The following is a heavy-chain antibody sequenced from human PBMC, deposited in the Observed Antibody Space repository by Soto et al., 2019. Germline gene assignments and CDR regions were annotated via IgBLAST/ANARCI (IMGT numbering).Heavy chain of an antibody. Sequence: GGSLRLSCAASGFTFDDYAMHWVRQAPGKGLEWVSGISWNSGSIGYADSVKGRFTITKGTSRNQVVLTMTNMDPLDTATYYCAHRRPYSNSPEYFFDYWGQGTLVTVSS. J-gene: IGHJ4*02. CDR3: AHRRPYSNSPEYFFDY. CDR2: ISWNSGSI. V-gene: IGHV3-9*01. D-gene: IGHD6-6*01. CDR1: GFTFDDYA.